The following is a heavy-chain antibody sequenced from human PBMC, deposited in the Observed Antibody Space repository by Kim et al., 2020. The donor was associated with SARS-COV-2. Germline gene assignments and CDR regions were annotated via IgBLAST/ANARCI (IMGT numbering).Heavy chain of an antibody. D-gene: IGHD3-10*01. Sequence: SETLSLTCAVYGGSFSGYYWSWIRQPPGKGLEWIGEINHSGSTNYNPSLKSRVTISVDTYKNQFSLKLSAVTAADTAVYYCARGLGTPQIWFGELLGDYYGMDVWGQGTTVTVSS. CDR3: ARGLGTPQIWFGELLGDYYGMDV. CDR1: GGSFSGYY. J-gene: IGHJ6*01. CDR2: INHSGST. V-gene: IGHV4-34*01.